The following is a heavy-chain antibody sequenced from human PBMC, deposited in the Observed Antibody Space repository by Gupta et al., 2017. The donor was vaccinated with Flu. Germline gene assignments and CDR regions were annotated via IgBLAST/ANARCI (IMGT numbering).Heavy chain of an antibody. Sequence: QVHLQQSGPGLVKPPQTLWHTPVLPVDSVSSNSVAWNWVRQSPSRGLEWLGRTYYRSKWYNDYALSVKSRITINPDTSKNQISLHLNSVTPEDTAVYFCAEQYANYLGYWGQGTLVTVSS. D-gene: IGHD2-8*01. CDR1: VDSVSSNSVA. CDR2: TYYRSKWYN. J-gene: IGHJ4*02. CDR3: AEQYANYLGY. V-gene: IGHV6-1*01.